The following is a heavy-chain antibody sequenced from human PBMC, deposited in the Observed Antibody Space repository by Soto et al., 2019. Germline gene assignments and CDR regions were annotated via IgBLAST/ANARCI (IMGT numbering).Heavy chain of an antibody. D-gene: IGHD3-16*01. CDR3: AKGGQLDV. V-gene: IGHV3-30*18. CDR2: ISYDGSNK. J-gene: IGHJ6*02. CDR1: GFTFSSYG. Sequence: ESVGGVVQPGRSLRLSCAASGFTFSSYGMHWVRQAPGKGLEWVAVISYDGSNKYYADSVKGRFTISRDNSKNTLYLQMNSLRAEDADVYYCAKGGQLDVWGQGTTVTVSS.